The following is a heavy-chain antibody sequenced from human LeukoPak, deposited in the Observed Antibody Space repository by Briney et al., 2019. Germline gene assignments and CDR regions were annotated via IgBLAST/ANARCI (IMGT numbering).Heavy chain of an antibody. Sequence: SGPTLVKPTQTLTLTCTISGFSLSTSGVGVCWIRQPPGKALEWLALIYWNDDKRYSPSLKSRLTITKDTSKNQVVLTMTNMDPVDTATYYCARSFRRHAFDIWGQGTMATVSS. CDR3: ARSFRRHAFDI. CDR1: GFSLSTSGVG. J-gene: IGHJ3*02. V-gene: IGHV2-5*01. CDR2: IYWNDDK.